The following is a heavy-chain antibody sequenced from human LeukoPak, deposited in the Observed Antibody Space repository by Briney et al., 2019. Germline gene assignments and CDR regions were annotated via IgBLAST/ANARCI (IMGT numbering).Heavy chain of an antibody. J-gene: IGHJ5*02. CDR3: AKDRAGPMIVPEGFDP. CDR2: ISGSGGST. V-gene: IGHV3-23*01. Sequence: PGGSLRLSCAASGFTFSSYGMSWVRQAPGKGLEWVSAISGSGGSTYYADSVKGRFTISRDNSKNTLYLQMNSLRAEDTAVYYCAKDRAGPMIVPEGFDPWGQGTLVTVSS. CDR1: GFTFSSYG. D-gene: IGHD3-22*01.